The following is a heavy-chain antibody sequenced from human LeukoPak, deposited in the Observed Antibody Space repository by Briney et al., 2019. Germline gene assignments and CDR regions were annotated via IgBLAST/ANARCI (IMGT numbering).Heavy chain of an antibody. V-gene: IGHV3-23*01. CDR3: AKGLRFLDWLLSDFDY. Sequence: GGSLRLSCAASGFTLSSYAMSWVRQAPGKGLEWVSAISGSATSTYYADSVKGRFTISRDNSKNTLYLQMNSLRAEDTAVYYCAKGLRFLDWLLSDFDYWGQGTLVTVSS. CDR1: GFTLSSYA. D-gene: IGHD3-3*01. CDR2: ISGSATST. J-gene: IGHJ4*02.